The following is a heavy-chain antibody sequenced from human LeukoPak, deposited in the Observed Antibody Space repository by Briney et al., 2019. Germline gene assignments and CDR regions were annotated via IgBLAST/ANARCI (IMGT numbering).Heavy chain of an antibody. Sequence: GGSLRLSCAASGFTFDDYGMSWVRHAPGKGLERVSGINWNGGTTGYADSVKGRFTISRDNAKNSLYLQMNSLRAEDTALYYCAREGSGSPHYGMDVWGQGTTVTVSS. CDR2: INWNGGTT. V-gene: IGHV3-20*04. D-gene: IGHD3-10*01. CDR3: AREGSGSPHYGMDV. J-gene: IGHJ6*02. CDR1: GFTFDDYG.